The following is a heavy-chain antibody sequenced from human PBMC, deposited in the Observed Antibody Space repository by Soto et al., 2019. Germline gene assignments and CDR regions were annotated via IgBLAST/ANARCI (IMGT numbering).Heavy chain of an antibody. V-gene: IGHV1-8*01. Sequence: QVQLVQSGAEVKKPGASVKVSCKASGYTFTSYDINWVRQATGQGLEWMGWMNPNSGNTGYAQKFHGRVTMTRNTSISTAYMELSSLRSEDTAVYYCARKSYYDFWSGPPMDVWGKGTTVTVSS. D-gene: IGHD3-3*01. CDR1: GYTFTSYD. J-gene: IGHJ6*03. CDR2: MNPNSGNT. CDR3: ARKSYYDFWSGPPMDV.